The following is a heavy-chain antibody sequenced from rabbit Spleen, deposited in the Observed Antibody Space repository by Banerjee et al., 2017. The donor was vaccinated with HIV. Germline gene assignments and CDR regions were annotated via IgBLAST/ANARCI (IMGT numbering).Heavy chain of an antibody. CDR1: GFSFGDRDV. J-gene: IGHJ6*01. Sequence: QEQLVESGGGLVQPTGSLTLTCKASGFSFGDRDVMCWVRQAPGKGLEWISCIAGSTSGFTYSATWAKGRFTCSKTSSTTVTLQMTSLTVADTATYFCARDTGSSFSSYGMDLWGQGTLVTVS. V-gene: IGHV1S45*01. CDR2: IAGSTSGFT. CDR3: ARDTGSSFSSYGMDL. D-gene: IGHD8-1*01.